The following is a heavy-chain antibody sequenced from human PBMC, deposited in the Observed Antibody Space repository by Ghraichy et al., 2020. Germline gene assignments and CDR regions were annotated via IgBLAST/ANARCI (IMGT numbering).Heavy chain of an antibody. CDR1: GYSFTSYW. CDR3: ARLGYCSSTSCYMAYYYYYMDV. CDR2: IYPSDSDT. J-gene: IGHJ6*03. Sequence: GESLNISCKGSGYSFTSYWIGWVRQMPGKGLEWLGIIYPSDSDTRYSPSFQGQVTISADKSISTAYLQWSSLKASDTAIYYCARLGYCSSTSCYMAYYYYYMDVWGKGTTVTVSS. D-gene: IGHD2-2*02. V-gene: IGHV5-51*01.